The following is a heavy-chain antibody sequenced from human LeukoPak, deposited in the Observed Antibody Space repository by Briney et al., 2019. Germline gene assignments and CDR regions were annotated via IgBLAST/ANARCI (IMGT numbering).Heavy chain of an antibody. CDR3: SRRRGRSALDY. V-gene: IGHV4-30-2*01. CDR1: GGSISSGGYY. J-gene: IGHJ4*02. D-gene: IGHD3-16*01. CDR2: IYHSGST. Sequence: SETLSLTCTVSGGSISSGGYYWSWIRQPPGKGLEWIGYIYHSGSTYYNPSLKSRVTISVDRSKNQFSLKLSSVPAADTAVYFCSRRRGRSALDYWGQGTLVIVS.